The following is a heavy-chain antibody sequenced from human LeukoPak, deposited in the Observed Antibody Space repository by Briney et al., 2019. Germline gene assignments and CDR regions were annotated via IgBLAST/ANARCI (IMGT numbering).Heavy chain of an antibody. CDR3: ARDSSPFAAWFDP. J-gene: IGHJ5*02. CDR1: AGSISRCY. CDR2: IYYSGSS. Sequence: SETLSLTCTVSAGSISRCYGSWIRQPPGKGLEWIGYIYYSGSSNYNPALNSRVTISVDTSNNQFSLTLTSATAAHTAVYYCARDSSPFAAWFDPWGQGTLVTVSS. D-gene: IGHD6-19*01. V-gene: IGHV4-59*01.